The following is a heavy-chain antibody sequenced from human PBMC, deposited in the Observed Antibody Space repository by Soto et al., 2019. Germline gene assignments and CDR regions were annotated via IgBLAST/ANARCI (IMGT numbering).Heavy chain of an antibody. CDR1: GGSISSYY. D-gene: IGHD2-15*01. V-gene: IGHV4-59*01. CDR2: IYYSGST. CDR3: ARDRTTLDP. Sequence: PSETLSLTCPVSGGSISSYYWSWIRQPPGKGLEWIGYIYYSGSTNYNPSLKSRVTISVDTSKNQFSLKLSSVTAADTAVYYCARDRTTLDPWGQGTLVTVSS. J-gene: IGHJ5*02.